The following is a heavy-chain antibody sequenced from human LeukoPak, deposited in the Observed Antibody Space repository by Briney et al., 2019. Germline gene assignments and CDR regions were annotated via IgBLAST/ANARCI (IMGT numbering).Heavy chain of an antibody. D-gene: IGHD6-13*01. V-gene: IGHV3-30-3*01. CDR1: GFTFGDYA. CDR3: AREDIAAPGNYFDY. J-gene: IGHJ4*02. Sequence: GGSLRLSCTVSGFTFGDYAINWVRQAPGKGLEWVAVISFDGSNKYYADSVKGRFTISRDNSKNTLYLQINSLRAEDTAFYYCAREDIAAPGNYFDYWGQGTLVTVSS. CDR2: ISFDGSNK.